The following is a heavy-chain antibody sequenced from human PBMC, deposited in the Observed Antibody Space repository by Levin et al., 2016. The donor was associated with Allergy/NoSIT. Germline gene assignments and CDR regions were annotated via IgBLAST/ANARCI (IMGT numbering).Heavy chain of an antibody. CDR3: AKDVSQYAYVRGNYRHLDY. V-gene: IGHV3-30*18. Sequence: GESLKISCTASGFTFSSYGMHWVRQVPGQGLEWVALISHDGSNEYYADSVKGRFTISRDNSEKTLFLQMNSLRTEDTAVYFCAKDVSQYAYVRGNYRHLDYWGQGNPGYRSPQ. J-gene: IGHJ4*02. D-gene: IGHD3-16*01. CDR1: GFTFSSYG. CDR2: ISHDGSNE.